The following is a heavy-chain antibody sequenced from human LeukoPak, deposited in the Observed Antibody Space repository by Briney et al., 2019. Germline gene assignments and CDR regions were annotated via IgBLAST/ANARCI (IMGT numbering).Heavy chain of an antibody. CDR2: IRYDGSNK. CDR3: ARDPYSGSYGADYYYYMDV. J-gene: IGHJ6*03. V-gene: IGHV3-30*02. CDR1: GFTFSSYG. D-gene: IGHD1-26*01. Sequence: GGSLRLSCAASGFTFSSYGMHWVRQAPGKGLEWVAFIRYDGSNKYYADSVKGRFTISRDNSKNTLYLQMNSLRAEDTAVYYCARDPYSGSYGADYYYYMDVWGKGTTVTISS.